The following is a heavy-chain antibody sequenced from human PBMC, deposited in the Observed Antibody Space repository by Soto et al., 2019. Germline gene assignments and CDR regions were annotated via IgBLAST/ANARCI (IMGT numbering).Heavy chain of an antibody. CDR1: GYTFTSYD. D-gene: IGHD3-22*01. V-gene: IGHV1-18*04. J-gene: IGHJ4*02. Sequence: ASVKVSCKASGYTFTSYDISWVRQAPGQGLEWMGWISANNGNTNSAQKFQGRVTMTTDTSTSTAYMELMSLRSEDTAVYYCARDRGHFESSDYSPFDDWGQGTLVTVLS. CDR3: ARDRGHFESSDYSPFDD. CDR2: ISANNGNT.